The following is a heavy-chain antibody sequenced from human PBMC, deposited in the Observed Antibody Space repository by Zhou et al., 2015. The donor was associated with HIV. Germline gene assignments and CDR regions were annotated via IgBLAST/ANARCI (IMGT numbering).Heavy chain of an antibody. D-gene: IGHD3-10*01. V-gene: IGHV1-8*01. J-gene: IGHJ4*02. CDR1: GYTFTSYD. CDR2: MNPNSGYT. Sequence: QVQLVQSGPEVMKPGASVKVSCKASGYTFTSYDISWVRQATGQGLEWVGWMNPNSGYTGYAQKFQGRVTMTRNTSISTAYMELSSLRSEDTAVYYCARVPVSGYGYWGQGTLVTVSS. CDR3: ARVPVSGYGY.